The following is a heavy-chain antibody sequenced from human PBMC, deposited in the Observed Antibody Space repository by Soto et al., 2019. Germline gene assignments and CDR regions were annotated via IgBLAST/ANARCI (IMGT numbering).Heavy chain of an antibody. CDR1: GGTFSSYA. Sequence: ASVQVSCKASGGTFSSYAISWVRQAPGQGLEWMGGIIPIFGTANYAQKFQGRVTITADESTSTAYMELSSLRSEDTAVYYCARGVEMATSFDYWGQGTLVNVSS. V-gene: IGHV1-69*13. CDR2: IIPIFGTA. D-gene: IGHD5-12*01. J-gene: IGHJ4*02. CDR3: ARGVEMATSFDY.